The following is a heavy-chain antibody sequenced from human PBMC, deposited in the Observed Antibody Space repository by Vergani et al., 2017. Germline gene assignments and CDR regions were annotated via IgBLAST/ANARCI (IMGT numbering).Heavy chain of an antibody. CDR3: AREDGYCSSTSCYPGWFDP. Sequence: QVQLQESGPGLVKPSETLSLTCTVSGGSISSYYWSWIRQPPGKGLEWIGYIYYSGSTIYNPSLKSRVTISVDTSKNQFSLKLSSVTAADTAVYYCAREDGYCSSTSCYPGWFDPWGQGTLVTVSS. CDR1: GGSISSYY. CDR2: IYYSGST. V-gene: IGHV4-59*01. J-gene: IGHJ5*02. D-gene: IGHD2-2*03.